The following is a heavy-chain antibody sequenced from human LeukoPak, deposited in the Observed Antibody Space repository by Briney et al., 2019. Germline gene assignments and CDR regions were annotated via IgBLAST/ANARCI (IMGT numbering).Heavy chain of an antibody. CDR3: AREYYYDSSGYYEGYAFDI. D-gene: IGHD3-22*01. CDR1: GGSISSGDYY. J-gene: IGHJ3*02. Sequence: SETLSLTCTVSGGSISSGDYYWSWIRQPPGKGLEWIGYIYYSGSTYYNPSLKSRVTTSVDTSKNQFSLKLSSVTAADTAVYYCAREYYYDSSGYYEGYAFDIWGQGTMVTVSS. V-gene: IGHV4-30-4*01. CDR2: IYYSGST.